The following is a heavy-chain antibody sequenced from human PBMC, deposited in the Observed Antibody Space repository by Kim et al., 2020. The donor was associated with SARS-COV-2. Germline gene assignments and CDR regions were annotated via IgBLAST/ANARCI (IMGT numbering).Heavy chain of an antibody. V-gene: IGHV4-39*01. CDR3: ARRPRAQQQLVRDRNGAGFDY. J-gene: IGHJ4*02. Sequence: SETLSLTCTVSGGSISSSSYYWGWIRQPPGKGLEWIGSIYYSGSTYYNPSLKSRVTISVDTSKNQFSLKLSSVTAADTAVYYCARRPRAQQQLVRDRNGAGFDYWGQGTLVTVSS. D-gene: IGHD6-13*01. CDR2: IYYSGST. CDR1: GGSISSSSYY.